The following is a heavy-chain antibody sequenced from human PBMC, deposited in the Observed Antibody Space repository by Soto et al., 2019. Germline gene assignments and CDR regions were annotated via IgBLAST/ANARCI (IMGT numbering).Heavy chain of an antibody. CDR2: IYYSGST. D-gene: IGHD3-10*01. J-gene: IGHJ6*02. CDR3: ARVSLQGYGSGSYSSYYGMDV. V-gene: IGHV4-61*01. Sequence: PSETLSLTCTVSGGSVSSGSYYWSWIRQPPGKGLEWIGYIYYSGSTNYNPSLKSRVTISVDTSKNQFSLKLSSVTAADTAVYYCARVSLQGYGSGSYSSYYGMDVWGQGTTVTVSS. CDR1: GGSVSSGSYY.